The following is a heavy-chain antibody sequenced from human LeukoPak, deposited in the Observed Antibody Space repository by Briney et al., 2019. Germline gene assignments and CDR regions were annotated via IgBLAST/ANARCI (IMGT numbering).Heavy chain of an antibody. J-gene: IGHJ6*02. Sequence: GGSLRLSCAASGVTFSTYSMIWVRQAPGKGLEWVSSITTSRSRNYIYYADSVTGRFTISRDNAKNSLYLQMNSLRVEDTAVYYCARALGDEPNYYYGLDVWGQGTTVTVSS. CDR1: GVTFSTYS. CDR3: ARALGDEPNYYYGLDV. D-gene: IGHD2-21*02. V-gene: IGHV3-21*01. CDR2: ITTSRSRNYI.